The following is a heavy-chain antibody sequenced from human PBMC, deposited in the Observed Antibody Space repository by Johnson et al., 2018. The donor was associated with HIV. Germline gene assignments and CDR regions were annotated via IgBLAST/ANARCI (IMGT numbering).Heavy chain of an antibody. J-gene: IGHJ3*02. CDR2: IYSGDTT. Sequence: VQLMESGGGLVQPGRSLRLSCAASGFTVSSNYMSWVRQAPGKGLEWVSVIYSGDTTYYADSVKGRFTISRDNSKNTLYLQMSSLRAEDTAVYYCARAYSYGAFDIWGQGTMVTVSS. V-gene: IGHV3-66*01. D-gene: IGHD5-18*01. CDR1: GFTVSSNY. CDR3: ARAYSYGAFDI.